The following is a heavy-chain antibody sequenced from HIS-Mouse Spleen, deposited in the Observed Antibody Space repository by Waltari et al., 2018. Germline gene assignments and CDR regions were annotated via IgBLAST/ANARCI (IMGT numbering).Heavy chain of an antibody. D-gene: IGHD3-22*01. CDR3: ARRESITMIVVVSPFDY. V-gene: IGHV1-2*02. J-gene: IGHJ4*02. Sequence: QVQLVQSGAEVKKPGASVKVSCKASGYTFTGYYMHWVRQAPGQGLEWMGWINPNSGGTNYAQKFQGRVTMTRDTSISTAYMELSRLRSDDTAVYYCARRESITMIVVVSPFDYWGQGTLVTVSS. CDR1: GYTFTGYY. CDR2: INPNSGGT.